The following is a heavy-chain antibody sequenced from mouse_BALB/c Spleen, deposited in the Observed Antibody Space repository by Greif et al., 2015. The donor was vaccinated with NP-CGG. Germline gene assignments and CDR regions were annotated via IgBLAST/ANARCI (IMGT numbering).Heavy chain of an antibody. CDR1: GYTFTSYY. J-gene: IGHJ4*01. CDR2: INPSNGGT. CDR3: TRGDWDRAMDY. V-gene: IGHV1S81*02. D-gene: IGHD4-1*01. Sequence: VQLQQSGAELVKPGASVKLSCKASGYTFTSYYMYWVKQRPGQGLEWIGGINPSNGGTNFNEKFKSKATLTVDKSSSTAYMQLSSLTSEDSAVYYCTRGDWDRAMDYWGQGTSVTVSS.